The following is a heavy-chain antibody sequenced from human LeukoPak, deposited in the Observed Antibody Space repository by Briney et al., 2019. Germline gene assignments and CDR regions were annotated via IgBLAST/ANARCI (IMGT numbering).Heavy chain of an antibody. CDR3: ARTIPYGSGRQHPGKYYFDY. CDR2: IYSDGNT. CDR1: GFTVSSNY. V-gene: IGHV3-53*01. D-gene: IGHD3-10*01. J-gene: IGHJ4*02. Sequence: GGSLRLSCAASGFTVSSNYMSWVRQAPGRGLEGVSVIYSDGNTYYADSVKGRFTISRDNSKNTVYFQLDSLRAEDTAVYYCARTIPYGSGRQHPGKYYFDYWGQGTLVTVSS.